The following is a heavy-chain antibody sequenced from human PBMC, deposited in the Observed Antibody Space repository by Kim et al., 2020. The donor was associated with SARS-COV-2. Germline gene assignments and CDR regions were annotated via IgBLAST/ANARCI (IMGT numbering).Heavy chain of an antibody. V-gene: IGHV3-7*03. D-gene: IGHD2-21*02. CDR2: IKQDGSEK. CDR1: GFTFSSYW. Sequence: GGSLRLSCAASGFTFSSYWMSWVRQAPGKGLEWVANIKQDGSEKYYVDSVKGRFTISRDNAKNSLYLQMNSLRAEDTAVYYCARDIGAWVTATPVGFGYWGQGTLVTVSS. J-gene: IGHJ4*02. CDR3: ARDIGAWVTATPVGFGY.